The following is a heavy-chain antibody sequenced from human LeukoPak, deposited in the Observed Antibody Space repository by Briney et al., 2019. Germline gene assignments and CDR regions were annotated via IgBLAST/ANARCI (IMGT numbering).Heavy chain of an antibody. D-gene: IGHD1-26*01. V-gene: IGHV3-48*02. CDR3: ASSGSYRFDY. J-gene: IGHJ4*02. Sequence: GGSLRLSCAASGFTFSRYTMNWVRQAPGKGLEWVSHISTSGSAMYYADSVRGRFTISRDNAKDSLYLQMNSLRDEDTAVYYCASSGSYRFDYWGQGTLVTVSS. CDR1: GFTFSRYT. CDR2: ISTSGSAM.